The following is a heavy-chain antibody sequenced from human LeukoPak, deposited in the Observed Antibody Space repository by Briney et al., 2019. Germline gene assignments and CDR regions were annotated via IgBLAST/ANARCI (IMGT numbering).Heavy chain of an antibody. CDR1: CGSFSGYY. CDR2: INHSGST. V-gene: IGHV4-34*01. CDR3: ARRRPYCSGGSCYLDY. Sequence: SDTLSLTCAVYCGSFSGYYCSWIRQPPGKWLEWIGEINHSGSTNYNPSLKSRFTISVDTSKNQFSLKLSSVTAADTAVYYCARRRPYCSGGSCYLDYWGQGTLVTVSS. D-gene: IGHD2-15*01. J-gene: IGHJ4*02.